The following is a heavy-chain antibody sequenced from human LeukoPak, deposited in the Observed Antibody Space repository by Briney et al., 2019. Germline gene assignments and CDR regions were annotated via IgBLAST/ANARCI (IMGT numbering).Heavy chain of an antibody. V-gene: IGHV3-21*01. CDR1: GFTFSSYS. Sequence: PGGSLRLSCAASGFTFSSYSMNWVRQAPGKGLEWVSSISSSSSYIYYADSVKGRFTISRDNAKNTLYLQMNSLRAQDTPVYYCGRDTPYYYVMTSGAKGPRSPSPQ. J-gene: IGHJ6*04. CDR3: GRDTPYYYVMTS. CDR2: ISSSSSYI.